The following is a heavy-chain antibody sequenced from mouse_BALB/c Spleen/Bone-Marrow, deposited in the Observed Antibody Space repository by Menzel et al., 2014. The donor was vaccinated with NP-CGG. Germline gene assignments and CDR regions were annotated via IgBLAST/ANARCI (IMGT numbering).Heavy chain of an antibody. V-gene: IGHV14-3*02. CDR2: IDPANGNT. Sequence: LVESGAELVKPGASVKLSCTASGFNIKDTYMHWVKQRPEQGLEWIGRIDPANGNTKYDAKFQGKATITADTSSNTAYLQLSSLTSEDTVVYYCARYYYGSSYFDYWGQGTTLTVSS. D-gene: IGHD1-1*01. J-gene: IGHJ2*01. CDR1: GFNIKDTY. CDR3: ARYYYGSSYFDY.